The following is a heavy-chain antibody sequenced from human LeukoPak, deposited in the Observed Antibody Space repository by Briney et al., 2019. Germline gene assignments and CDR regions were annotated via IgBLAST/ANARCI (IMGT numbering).Heavy chain of an antibody. CDR2: ISAYNGNT. J-gene: IGHJ4*02. CDR3: ARASGPIFGVVTQYFDY. D-gene: IGHD3-3*01. V-gene: IGHV1-18*01. CDR1: GYTFTSSG. Sequence: GASVKVSCKASGYTFTSSGISWVRQAPGQGIEWMGWISAYNGNTNYAQKLQGRVTMTTDTSTSTAYMELRSLRSDDTAVYYCARASGPIFGVVTQYFDYWGQGTLVTVSS.